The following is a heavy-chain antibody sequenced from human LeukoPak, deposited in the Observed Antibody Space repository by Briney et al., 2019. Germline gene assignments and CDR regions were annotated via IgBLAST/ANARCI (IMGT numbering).Heavy chain of an antibody. Sequence: TETLSLTCAVSGDSVSRSHWWNWVRQPPGKGLEWIGETSQSGETKYNPSLKSRVTISLDNSKSQFSLKLTSVTAADSATYYCATNVGKTFDYWGQGVLVIVSS. CDR3: ATNVGKTFDY. CDR1: GDSVSRSHW. V-gene: IGHV4-4*02. D-gene: IGHD7-27*01. J-gene: IGHJ4*02. CDR2: TSQSGET.